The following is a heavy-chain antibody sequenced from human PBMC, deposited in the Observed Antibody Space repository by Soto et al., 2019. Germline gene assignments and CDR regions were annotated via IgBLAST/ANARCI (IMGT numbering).Heavy chain of an antibody. D-gene: IGHD4-17*01. CDR3: AKATHYGDYYFDY. CDR1: GFTFDSYD. J-gene: IGHJ4*02. V-gene: IGHV3-23*01. Sequence: EVQLLESGGGLGQQGGSLRLSCAASGFTFDSYDMNWVRQAPGKGLEWVSGISASGASIFYTDSVKGRFSISRDNSRNTLFLQMDSLGAEDTAVYYCAKATHYGDYYFDYLGQGTQVTVSS. CDR2: ISASGASI.